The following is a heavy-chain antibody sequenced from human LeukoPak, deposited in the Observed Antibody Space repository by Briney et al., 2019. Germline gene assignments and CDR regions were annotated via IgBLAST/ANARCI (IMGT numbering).Heavy chain of an antibody. J-gene: IGHJ4*02. CDR3: ATYRGGRWLQFFFFDY. V-gene: IGHV5-51*01. D-gene: IGHD5-24*01. CDR1: GNTFTNYW. CDR2: IYPGDSDT. Sequence: GESLKISCKGSGNTFTNYWIGWVRQMPGKGLEWMGIIYPGDSDTRYSPSFQGQVTISADKSISTAYLQWSSLKASDTAMYYCATYRGGRWLQFFFFDYWGQGTLVTVSS.